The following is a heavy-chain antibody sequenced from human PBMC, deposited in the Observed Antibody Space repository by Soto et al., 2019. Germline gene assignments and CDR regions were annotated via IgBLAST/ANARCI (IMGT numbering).Heavy chain of an antibody. CDR2: INHSGSP. Sequence: SETLSLTCAVYGGSFSSYYWSWIRQSPGKGLEWIGEINHSGSPIYNPSLKSRISISVDTSKKQFYLKLSSVTAADTAVYYCAREVVPAASNWFDPWGQGTLVTVSS. D-gene: IGHD2-2*01. V-gene: IGHV4-34*01. CDR3: AREVVPAASNWFDP. J-gene: IGHJ5*02. CDR1: GGSFSSYY.